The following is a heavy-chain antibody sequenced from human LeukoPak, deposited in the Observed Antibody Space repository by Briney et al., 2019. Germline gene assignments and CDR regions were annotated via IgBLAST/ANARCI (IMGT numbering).Heavy chain of an antibody. CDR1: GGSISSSSYY. CDR2: IYSNGNT. CDR3: AREDYCSNTNCNFDY. Sequence: SETLSLTCTVSGGSISSSSYYWGWIRQPPGKGLEWIGRIYSNGNTNYNPSLKSRVTMSVDTSKNQISLKLNSVTAADTAIYYCAREDYCSNTNCNFDYWGQGTLVTVSS. D-gene: IGHD2-2*01. V-gene: IGHV4-39*07. J-gene: IGHJ4*02.